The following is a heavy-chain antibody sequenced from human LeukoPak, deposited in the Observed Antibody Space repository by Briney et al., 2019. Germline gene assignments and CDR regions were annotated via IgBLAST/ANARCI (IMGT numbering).Heavy chain of an antibody. J-gene: IGHJ3*02. Sequence: PSQTLSLTCTVSGGSISSGDYYWSWIRQPPGNGLEWIGYIYYSGSTYYNPSLKSRVTISVDTSKNQFSLKLSSVTAADTAVYYCARAPPGVAFDIWGQGTMVTVSS. D-gene: IGHD2-8*01. CDR2: IYYSGST. V-gene: IGHV4-30-4*08. CDR3: ARAPPGVAFDI. CDR1: GGSISSGDYY.